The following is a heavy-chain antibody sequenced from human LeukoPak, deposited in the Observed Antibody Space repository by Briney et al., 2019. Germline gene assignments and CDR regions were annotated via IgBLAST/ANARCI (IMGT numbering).Heavy chain of an antibody. J-gene: IGHJ4*02. CDR1: GGTFSSYA. Sequence: SVKVSCKASGGTFSSYAISWVRQAPGQGLEWMGGIIPIFGTANYAQKFQGRVTITADKSTSTAYMELSSLRSEDTAVYYCARDRGNYYDSSGYDYRGQGTLVTVSS. CDR3: ARDRGNYYDSSGYDY. D-gene: IGHD3-22*01. V-gene: IGHV1-69*06. CDR2: IIPIFGTA.